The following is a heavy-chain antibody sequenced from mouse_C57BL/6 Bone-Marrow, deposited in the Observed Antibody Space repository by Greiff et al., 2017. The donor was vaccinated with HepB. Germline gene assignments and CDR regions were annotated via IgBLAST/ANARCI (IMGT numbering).Heavy chain of an antibody. CDR3: ARSFYDVEVWFAY. CDR1: GFNIKNTY. J-gene: IGHJ3*01. D-gene: IGHD2-12*01. V-gene: IGHV14-3*01. Sequence: EVQLQESVAELVRPGASVKLSCTASGFNIKNTYMHWVKQRPEQGLEWIGRIDPANGNTKYAPKFQGKATITADTSSNTAYLQLSSLTSEDTAIYYCARSFYDVEVWFAYWGQGTLVTVSA. CDR2: IDPANGNT.